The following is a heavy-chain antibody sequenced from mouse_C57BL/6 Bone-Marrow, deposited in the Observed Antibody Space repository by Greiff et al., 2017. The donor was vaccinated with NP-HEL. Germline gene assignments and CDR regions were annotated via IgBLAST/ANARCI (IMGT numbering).Heavy chain of an antibody. Sequence: VQLKESGGGLVKPGGSLELSCAASGFTFSDYGMHWVRQAPEKGLEWVAYISSGSSTIYYADTVKGRFTISRDNAKNTLFLQMTSLRSEDTAMYYCARLLYAMDYWGQGTSVTVSS. V-gene: IGHV5-17*01. CDR1: GFTFSDYG. CDR2: ISSGSSTI. CDR3: ARLLYAMDY. D-gene: IGHD2-1*01. J-gene: IGHJ4*01.